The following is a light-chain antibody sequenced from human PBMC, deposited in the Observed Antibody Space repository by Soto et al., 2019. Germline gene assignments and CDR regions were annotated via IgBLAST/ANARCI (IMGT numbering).Light chain of an antibody. CDR3: SSYAGGNNLL. J-gene: IGLJ2*01. CDR1: SSDVGGYNY. Sequence: QSVLTQPPSASGSPGQSVTISCTGTSSDVGGYNYVSWYQHHPGKAPKLMIYEVGERPSGVPDRFSGSKSGNTASLTVSGLQAEDEADYYCSSYAGGNNLLFGGGTKLTVL. CDR2: EVG. V-gene: IGLV2-8*01.